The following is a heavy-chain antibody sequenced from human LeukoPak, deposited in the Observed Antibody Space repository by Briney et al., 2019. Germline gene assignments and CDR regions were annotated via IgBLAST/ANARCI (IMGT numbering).Heavy chain of an antibody. CDR3: ARARYCSADICSGGDAFDI. Sequence: SETLSLTCTVSGGSINNYYWSWIRQPAGKGLEWIGRIYTRGSTNYNPSLKSRVTMSVDTSKNQFSLKLSSVTAADTAVYYCARARYCSADICSGGDAFDIWGQGTMVSVSS. D-gene: IGHD2-15*01. V-gene: IGHV4-4*07. J-gene: IGHJ3*02. CDR2: IYTRGST. CDR1: GGSINNYY.